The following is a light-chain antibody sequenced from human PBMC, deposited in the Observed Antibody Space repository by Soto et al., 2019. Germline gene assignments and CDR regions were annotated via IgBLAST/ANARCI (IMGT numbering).Light chain of an antibody. CDR3: QHYVHSPPEYT. CDR2: GAS. Sequence: EIVLTQSPGTLSLSPGERATLSCRASQSISSSFLAWYQQRPGQAPRLLIFGASYRATGIPDRFSGSGSGTDFTLTISRLEPEDFAVYYCQHYVHSPPEYTFGPGTNVDSK. V-gene: IGKV3-20*01. CDR1: QSISSSF. J-gene: IGKJ3*01.